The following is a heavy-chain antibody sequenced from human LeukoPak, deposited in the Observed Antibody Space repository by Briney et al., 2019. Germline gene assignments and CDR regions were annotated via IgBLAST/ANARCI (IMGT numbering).Heavy chain of an antibody. CDR1: GVSISPDY. CDR2: IYYTGNT. Sequence: PSETLSLTCTVSGVSISPDYWSWIRQPPGKGLEWIGYIYYTGNTNYNPSLRSRVTISVDTSKNQLSLSLRSVTAADTAVYYCARDRPGDSSLDYWGQGTLVTVSS. V-gene: IGHV4-59*01. CDR3: ARDRPGDSSLDY. D-gene: IGHD6-13*01. J-gene: IGHJ4*02.